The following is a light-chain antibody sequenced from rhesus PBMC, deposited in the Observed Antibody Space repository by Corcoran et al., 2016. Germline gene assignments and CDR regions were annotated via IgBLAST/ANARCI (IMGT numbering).Light chain of an antibody. V-gene: IGLV3-44*01. Sequence: SYDLTQPPSVSVSPGQTARITCGGDNIGSNNVHWYQQKPPQAPLLVIYFADERPSGIPERFSGSKSATTATLTISGVEAGDEADDFCQVWDTARDQYIFGGGTRLTVL. CDR1: NIGSNN. CDR2: FAD. J-gene: IGLJ1*01. CDR3: QVWDTARDQYI.